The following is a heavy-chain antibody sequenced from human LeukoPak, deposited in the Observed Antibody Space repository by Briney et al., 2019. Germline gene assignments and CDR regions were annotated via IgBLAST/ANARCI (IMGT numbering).Heavy chain of an antibody. CDR2: IYTSGST. D-gene: IGHD6-13*01. CDR3: ARDGTSSSWYVYFQH. CDR1: GGSISSYY. V-gene: IGHV4-4*07. J-gene: IGHJ1*01. Sequence: PSETLSLTCTVSGGSISSYYWSWIRQPAAKGLEWIGRIYTSGSTNYNPSLKSQVTMSVDTSKNQFSLKLSSVTAADTAVYYCARDGTSSSWYVYFQHWGQGTLVTVSS.